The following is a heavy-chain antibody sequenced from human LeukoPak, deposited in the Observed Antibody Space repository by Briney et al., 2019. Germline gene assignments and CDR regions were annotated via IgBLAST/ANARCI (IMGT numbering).Heavy chain of an antibody. V-gene: IGHV3-23*01. CDR2: ISGSGDST. D-gene: IGHD2-15*01. Sequence: PGGSLRLSCAASGFTFSSYAMSWVRQAPGKGLEWVSAISGSGDSTYSTDSAKGRFTISRDNAKNSLYLQMNSLRAEDTAVYYCARDRVPFVVVVAATEFDYWGQGTLVTVSS. CDR3: ARDRVPFVVVVAATEFDY. J-gene: IGHJ4*02. CDR1: GFTFSSYA.